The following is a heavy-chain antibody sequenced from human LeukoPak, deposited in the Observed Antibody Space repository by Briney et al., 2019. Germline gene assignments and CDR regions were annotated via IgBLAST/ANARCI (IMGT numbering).Heavy chain of an antibody. CDR3: ARGPSGYHNT. D-gene: IGHD5-12*01. J-gene: IGHJ4*02. CDR2: ISGSGDTT. V-gene: IGHV3-23*01. Sequence: GGSLRLSCAASGFTFSSYGMSWVRQAPGKGLEWVSAISGSGDTTYYADSVKGRFTISRDNSKNTLYLQMNSLRAEDTAVYYCARGPSGYHNTGGQGTLVTVSS. CDR1: GFTFSSYG.